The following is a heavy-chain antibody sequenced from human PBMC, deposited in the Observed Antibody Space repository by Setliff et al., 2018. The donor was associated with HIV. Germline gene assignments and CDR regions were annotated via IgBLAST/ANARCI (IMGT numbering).Heavy chain of an antibody. J-gene: IGHJ4*02. CDR1: GYTFPHSW. D-gene: IGHD1-26*01. Sequence: GESLKISCKGSGYTFPHSWIGWVRQMPGKGLEWMGIIYLSDSDTRYSPSFQGQVSISADTSITTAYLQWSSLKASDTAIYYCTRRRRAPGTESLEAYWGQGTLVTVSS. CDR2: IYLSDSDT. V-gene: IGHV5-51*01. CDR3: TRRRRAPGTESLEAY.